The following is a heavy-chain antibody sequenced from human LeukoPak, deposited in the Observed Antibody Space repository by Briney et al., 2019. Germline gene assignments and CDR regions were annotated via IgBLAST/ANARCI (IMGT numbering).Heavy chain of an antibody. J-gene: IGHJ3*02. V-gene: IGHV1-69*05. Sequence: SVKVSCKASGGTFSSYAISWVRQAPGQGLEWMGGIIPIFGTANYAQKFQGRVTITTDESTSTAYMELSSLRSEDTAVYYCARGVVPAAIHGGAAFDIWGQGTMVTVSS. CDR1: GGTFSSYA. CDR2: IIPIFGTA. D-gene: IGHD2-2*02. CDR3: ARGVVPAAIHGGAAFDI.